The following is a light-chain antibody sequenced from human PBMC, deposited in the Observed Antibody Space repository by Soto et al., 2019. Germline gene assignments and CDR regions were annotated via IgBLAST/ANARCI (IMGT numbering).Light chain of an antibody. CDR2: DAS. J-gene: IGKJ4*01. Sequence: EIVLTQSPATLSLSPGERATLSCRASQSVSSYLAWYQQKPGQAPRLLIYDASNRATGIPARFSGSGSGTDFTLTISSLEPEDFAVYYCQQRSNWPSGPTFAGGTKVEIK. CDR3: QQRSNWPSGPT. CDR1: QSVSSY. V-gene: IGKV3-11*01.